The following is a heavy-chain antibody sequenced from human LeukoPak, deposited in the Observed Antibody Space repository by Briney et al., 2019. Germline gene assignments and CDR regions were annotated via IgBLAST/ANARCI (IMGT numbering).Heavy chain of an antibody. CDR3: AKDRRRPGIAVAGIGS. CDR1: GFSLSDYY. CDR2: ISGSGGST. Sequence: GGSLRLSCAASGFSLSDYYMSWIRQAPGKGLEWVSAISGSGGSTYYADSVKGRFTISRDNSKNTLYLQMNSLRAEDTAVYYCAKDRRRPGIAVAGIGSWGQGTLVTVSS. D-gene: IGHD6-19*01. J-gene: IGHJ4*02. V-gene: IGHV3-23*01.